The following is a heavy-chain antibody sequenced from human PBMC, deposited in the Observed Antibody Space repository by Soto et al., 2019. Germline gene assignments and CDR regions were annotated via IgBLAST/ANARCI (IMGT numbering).Heavy chain of an antibody. CDR3: AKRSNYYGMDV. V-gene: IGHV3-11*01. CDR2: ISSSGSIT. CDR1: GFTFSDYY. Sequence: QVQLVESGGCLVKPGGSLRLSCGASGFTFSDYYMSWIRQAPGKGLEWVSYISSSGSITKHADSVKGRFTISRDNAKNSLFLQMNSRRAEDTAVYYCAKRSNYYGMDVWGQGTTVTVSS. J-gene: IGHJ6*02. D-gene: IGHD1-26*01.